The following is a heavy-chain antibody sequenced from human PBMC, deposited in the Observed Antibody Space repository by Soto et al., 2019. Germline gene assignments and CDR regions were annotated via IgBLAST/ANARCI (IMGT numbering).Heavy chain of an antibody. D-gene: IGHD3-3*01. J-gene: IGHJ6*03. V-gene: IGHV1-3*01. CDR3: ARAEAGSYYDFWSGYPSAYMDV. CDR1: GYTFTSYG. Sequence: ASVKVSCKASGYTFTSYGISWVRQAPGQGLEWMGWINAGNGNTKYSQKFQGRVTITRDTSASTAYMELSSLRSEDTAVYYCARAEAGSYYDFWSGYPSAYMDVWGKGTTVTVSS. CDR2: INAGNGNT.